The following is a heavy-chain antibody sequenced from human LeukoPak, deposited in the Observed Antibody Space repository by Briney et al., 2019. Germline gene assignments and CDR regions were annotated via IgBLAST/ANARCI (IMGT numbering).Heavy chain of an antibody. J-gene: IGHJ5*02. CDR2: INPNCGGT. CDR3: ARGTTIFGVVIIRFLP. D-gene: IGHD3-3*01. Sequence: GASVKVSCKASGYTFTGYYMHWVRQAPGQGLEWMGWINPNCGGTNYARKFQGRVTMTRDRSISTAYLELSRLRSDDTAVYYCARGTTIFGVVIIRFLPWGQGTLVSAS. CDR1: GYTFTGYY. V-gene: IGHV1-2*02.